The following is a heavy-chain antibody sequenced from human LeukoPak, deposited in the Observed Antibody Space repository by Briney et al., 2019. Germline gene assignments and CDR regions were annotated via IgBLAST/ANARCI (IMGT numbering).Heavy chain of an antibody. CDR1: GYIFSDYY. V-gene: IGHV1-46*01. D-gene: IGHD6-19*01. J-gene: IGHJ5*02. Sequence: ASVKVSCKASGYIFSDYYMHWVRQAPGQGLEWMGWINPNGGSTSYAQKFQGRVTMTRDTSTSTVYMELSSLRSEDTAVYYCARARPGGRSSGLRANWFDPWGQGTLVTVSS. CDR2: INPNGGST. CDR3: ARARPGGRSSGLRANWFDP.